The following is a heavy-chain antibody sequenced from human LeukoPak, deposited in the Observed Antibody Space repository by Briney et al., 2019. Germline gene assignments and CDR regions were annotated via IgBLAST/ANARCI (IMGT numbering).Heavy chain of an antibody. Sequence: GGSLRLSCTASGFTFDNYAMTWVRQAPGKGLEWVSHISDDGTGTYYADSVKGRFTISRDNSKNTLYLQMNSLRAEDTAVYYCAKDHLYYDFWSGYESAFDIWGQGTMVTVSS. D-gene: IGHD3-3*01. J-gene: IGHJ3*02. V-gene: IGHV3-23*01. CDR3: AKDHLYYDFWSGYESAFDI. CDR2: ISDDGTGT. CDR1: GFTFDNYA.